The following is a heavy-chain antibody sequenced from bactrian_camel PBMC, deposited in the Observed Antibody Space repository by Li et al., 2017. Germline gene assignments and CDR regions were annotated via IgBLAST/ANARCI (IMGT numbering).Heavy chain of an antibody. CDR2: INHAGGT. V-gene: IGHV3S53*01. CDR3: AAAPTRSIWDGPSLVESEYNY. J-gene: IGHJ4*01. Sequence: LVESGGGSVQPGGSLRLTCTAATYSNYCIGWFREAPGKEREGVASINHAGGTLYAEFVKGRFTISQDNAKNTVYLQMNSLKPEDTAMYYCAAAPTRSIWDGPSLVESEYNYWGQGTQVTVS. CDR1: TYSNYC. D-gene: IGHD3*01.